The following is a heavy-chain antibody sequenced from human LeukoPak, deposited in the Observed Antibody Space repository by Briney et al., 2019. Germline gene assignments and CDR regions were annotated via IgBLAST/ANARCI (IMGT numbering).Heavy chain of an antibody. CDR1: GFTFSSYW. D-gene: IGHD2-15*01. CDR3: ARYCSGGSCQYYYGMDV. Sequence: GGSLRLSCAASGFTFSSYWLSWVRQAPGKGLEWVANINFDGSEKYYVDFVKGRFTISRDNSKNTLYLQMNSLRAEDTAVYYCARYCSGGSCQYYYGMDVWGQGTKVTVS. J-gene: IGHJ6*02. CDR2: INFDGSEK. V-gene: IGHV3-7*01.